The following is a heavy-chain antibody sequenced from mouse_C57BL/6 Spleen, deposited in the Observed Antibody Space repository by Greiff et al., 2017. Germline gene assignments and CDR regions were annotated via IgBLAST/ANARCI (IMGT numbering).Heavy chain of an antibody. V-gene: IGHV5-4*01. CDR3: ARDGGSNRAGFAY. D-gene: IGHD1-1*01. Sequence: EVMLVESGGGLVKPGGSLKLSCAASGFTFSSYAMSWVRQTPEKRLEWVATISAGGSYTDYPDNVKGRFTISRDNAKNNLYLQMSHLKSEDTAMYYCARDGGSNRAGFAYWGQGTLVTVSA. CDR2: ISAGGSYT. J-gene: IGHJ3*01. CDR1: GFTFSSYA.